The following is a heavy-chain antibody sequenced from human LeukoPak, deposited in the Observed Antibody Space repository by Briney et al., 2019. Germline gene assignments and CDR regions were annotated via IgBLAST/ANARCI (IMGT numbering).Heavy chain of an antibody. CDR2: LYSDGNT. Sequence: GGSLRLSCAASGFTVITNDMTWVRQAPGKGLEWVSVLYSDGNTKYADSVQCRFTISRDNSKNTLYLEMNSLSPDDTAVYYCARGVEPLAANTLAYWGQENLVTVSS. CDR1: GFTVITND. D-gene: IGHD1-14*01. J-gene: IGHJ4*02. CDR3: ARGVEPLAANTLAY. V-gene: IGHV3-53*01.